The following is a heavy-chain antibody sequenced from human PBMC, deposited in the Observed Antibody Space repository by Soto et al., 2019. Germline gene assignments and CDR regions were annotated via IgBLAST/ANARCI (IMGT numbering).Heavy chain of an antibody. D-gene: IGHD6-13*01. CDR3: VTPSGYSSSWQVDYYGMAV. J-gene: IGHJ6*02. Sequence: PSETLSLTCIVSGESISSSSYYWGWIRQPPGKGLEWIGSIYYSGRTYYNPSFKSRVTISVDTSKNQFSLKLSSVTAADTAVYYCVTPSGYSSSWQVDYYGMAVWRQGTTVTVSS. V-gene: IGHV4-39*01. CDR2: IYYSGRT. CDR1: GESISSSSYY.